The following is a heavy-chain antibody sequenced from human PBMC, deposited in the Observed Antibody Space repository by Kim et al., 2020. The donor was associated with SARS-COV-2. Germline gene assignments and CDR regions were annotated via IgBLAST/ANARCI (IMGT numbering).Heavy chain of an antibody. Sequence: GGSLRLSCAASGFTFSSYWMHWVRQAPGKGLVWVSRINSDGSSTSYADSVKGRFTISRDNAKNTLYLQMNSLRAEDTAVYYCARGRWLGGFGEYRGGWGQGTLVTVSS. J-gene: IGHJ4*02. CDR3: ARGRWLGGFGEYRGG. CDR1: GFTFSSYW. D-gene: IGHD3-10*01. CDR2: INSDGSST. V-gene: IGHV3-74*01.